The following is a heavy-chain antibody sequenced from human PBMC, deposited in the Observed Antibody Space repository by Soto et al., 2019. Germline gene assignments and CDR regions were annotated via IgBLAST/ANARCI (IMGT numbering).Heavy chain of an antibody. CDR1: GASIGSDDYY. J-gene: IGHJ3*02. CDR3: AKLTSAVVIGSFDI. V-gene: IGHV4-39*01. Sequence: SETLSLTCTVSGASIGSDDYYWGWIRQSPAKGLEWILSFYSTASTDYNPSLESRVTMSVDTSKNQFSLSLRSVTAADTAVYYCAKLTSAVVIGSFDIWGQGTTVTVSS. D-gene: IGHD2-21*01. CDR2: FYSTAST.